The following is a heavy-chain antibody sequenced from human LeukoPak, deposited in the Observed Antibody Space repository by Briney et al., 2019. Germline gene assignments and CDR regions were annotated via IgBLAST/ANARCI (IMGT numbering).Heavy chain of an antibody. CDR3: ASDPREYYPLDY. Sequence: SVKVSCKASGGTFSSYAISWVRQAPGQGLEWMGGIIPILGTANYAQKFQGRVTITTDESTSTAYMELSSLRSEDTAVYYCASDPREYYPLDYWGQGTLVTVSS. V-gene: IGHV1-69*05. CDR1: GGTFSSYA. J-gene: IGHJ4*02. D-gene: IGHD2/OR15-2a*01. CDR2: IIPILGTA.